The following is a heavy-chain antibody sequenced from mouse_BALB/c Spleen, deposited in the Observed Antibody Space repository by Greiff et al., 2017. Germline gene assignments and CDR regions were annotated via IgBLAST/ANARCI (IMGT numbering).Heavy chain of an antibody. J-gene: IGHJ2*01. CDR3: ARGRDYYGSFDY. V-gene: IGHV5-6-5*01. CDR1: GFTFSSYA. D-gene: IGHD1-1*01. Sequence: EVMLVESGGGLVKPGGSLKLSCAASGFTFSSYAMSWVRQTPEKRLEWVASISSGGSTYYPDSVKGRFTISRDNARNILYLQMSSLRSEDTAMYYCARGRDYYGSFDYWGQGTTLTVSS. CDR2: ISSGGST.